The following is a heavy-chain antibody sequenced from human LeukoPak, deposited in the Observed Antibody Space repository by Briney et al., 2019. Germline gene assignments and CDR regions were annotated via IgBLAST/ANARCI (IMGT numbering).Heavy chain of an antibody. CDR3: ARDPYSGSLYGYYYYYMDV. CDR2: ITGSSSHL. V-gene: IGHV3-21*01. Sequence: GGSLRLSCAASGFTFSTYSVNWVRQAPGKGLEWVSSITGSSSHLYYADSMKGRFTISRDNAKNSLYLQMDSLRAEDTAVYYCARDPYSGSLYGYYYYYMDVWGKGTTVTVSS. J-gene: IGHJ6*03. CDR1: GFTFSTYS. D-gene: IGHD1-26*01.